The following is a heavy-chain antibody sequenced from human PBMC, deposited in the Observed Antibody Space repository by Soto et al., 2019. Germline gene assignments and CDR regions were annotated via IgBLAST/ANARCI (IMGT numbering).Heavy chain of an antibody. CDR2: ISSSSSYI. Sequence: EVQLVESGGGLVKPGGSLRLSCAASGFSFSDYSMNWVRQAPGKGLEWVSSISSSSSYIYYADSLKGRFTVSRDNANISLYLQMNSLRAEDTAIYYCARDQRSSTWGDFDYWGQGTLVAVSS. V-gene: IGHV3-21*01. CDR3: ARDQRSSTWGDFDY. J-gene: IGHJ4*02. CDR1: GFSFSDYS. D-gene: IGHD7-27*01.